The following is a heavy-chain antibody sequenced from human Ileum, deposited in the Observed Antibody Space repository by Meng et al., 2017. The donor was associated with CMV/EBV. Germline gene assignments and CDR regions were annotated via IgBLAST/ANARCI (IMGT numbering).Heavy chain of an antibody. J-gene: IGHJ4*02. Sequence: LARAASVFTFRSYWMHWVRQVPGKGLVWVARINTDGSRTNYADSVKGRFTIARDNAKNTVYLQMNSLRVDDTAMYYCVRDDSGCGDYWGQGTLVTVSS. CDR1: VFTFRSYW. V-gene: IGHV3-74*01. CDR2: INTDGSRT. D-gene: IGHD3-22*01. CDR3: VRDDSGCGDY.